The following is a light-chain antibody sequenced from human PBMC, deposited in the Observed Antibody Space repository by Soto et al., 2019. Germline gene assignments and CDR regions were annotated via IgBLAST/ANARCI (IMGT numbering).Light chain of an antibody. V-gene: IGKV3-20*01. CDR2: DAS. J-gene: IGKJ1*01. Sequence: EIVLTQSPATLSLSPGERATLSCRASQSVSSYLAWYQQKPGQAPRLLISDASNRATGIPVRFSGSGSGTDFTLTISRLEPEDFALYYCQQYGSSPRTFGQGTKVDI. CDR1: QSVSSY. CDR3: QQYGSSPRT.